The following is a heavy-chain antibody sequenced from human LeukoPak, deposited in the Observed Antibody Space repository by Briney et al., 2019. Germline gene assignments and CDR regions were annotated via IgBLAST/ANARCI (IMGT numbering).Heavy chain of an antibody. CDR2: IKSKTDGGAT. V-gene: IGHV3-15*01. CDR3: TTDGAG. Sequence: GGSLRLSCAASGFTFSSYWMSWVRQAPGKGLEWAGRIKSKTDGGATDYATAVKDRFTISRDDSKNTLYLQMNSLKTEDTAVYYCTTDGAGWGQGTLVTVSS. J-gene: IGHJ4*02. CDR1: GFTFSSYW.